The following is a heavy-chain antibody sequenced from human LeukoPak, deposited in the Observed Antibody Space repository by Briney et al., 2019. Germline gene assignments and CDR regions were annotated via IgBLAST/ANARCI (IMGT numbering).Heavy chain of an antibody. CDR3: ASGIAVDSFGY. Sequence: SETLSLTCTVSGYSISSGYYWGWIRQPPGKGLEWIGSIYHSGSTYYNPSLKSRVTISVDTSKNQFSLKLSSVTAADTAVYYCASGIAVDSFGYWGQGTLVTVSS. D-gene: IGHD6-19*01. CDR1: GYSISSGYY. V-gene: IGHV4-38-2*02. J-gene: IGHJ4*02. CDR2: IYHSGST.